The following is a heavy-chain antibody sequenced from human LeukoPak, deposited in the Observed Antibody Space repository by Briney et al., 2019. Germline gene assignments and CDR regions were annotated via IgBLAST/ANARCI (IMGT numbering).Heavy chain of an antibody. Sequence: SQTLSLTCTVSGGSISSYYWSWIRQPPGKGLEWIGYIYYSGSTNYNPSLKSRVTISVDTSKNQFSLKLSSVTAADTAVYYCARLENYDILTGSGNWFDPWGQGTLVTVSS. CDR3: ARLENYDILTGSGNWFDP. D-gene: IGHD3-9*01. CDR1: GGSISSYY. CDR2: IYYSGST. V-gene: IGHV4-59*08. J-gene: IGHJ5*02.